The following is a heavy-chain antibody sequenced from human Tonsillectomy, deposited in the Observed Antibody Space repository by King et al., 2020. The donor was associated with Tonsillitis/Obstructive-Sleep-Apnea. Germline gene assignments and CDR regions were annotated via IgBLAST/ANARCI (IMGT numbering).Heavy chain of an antibody. CDR3: AREGLDGWSTYYFDY. CDR2: ISSSGTTI. CDR1: GFIFSNYE. Sequence: VQLVESGGGLIQPGGSLRLSCAASGFIFSNYEMNWVRQAPGKGLEWVSYISSSGTTIHYADSVKGRFTISRDNAKNSLYLQMNSLRAEDTAVYYCAREGLDGWSTYYFDYWSQGTLVTVSS. J-gene: IGHJ4*02. D-gene: IGHD6-19*01. V-gene: IGHV3-48*03.